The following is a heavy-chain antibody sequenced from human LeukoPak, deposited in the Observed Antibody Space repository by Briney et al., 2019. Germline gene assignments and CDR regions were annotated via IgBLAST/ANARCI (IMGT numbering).Heavy chain of an antibody. CDR2: INPNSGGT. Sequence: GASVKVSCQASGYTFTGYYMHWVRPAPGQGLAWMGWINPNSGGTNYAQKFQGWVTMTRDTSISTAYMELSRLRSDDTAVYYCARALYDSAVYFDYWGQGTLVTVSS. CDR1: GYTFTGYY. J-gene: IGHJ4*02. CDR3: ARALYDSAVYFDY. D-gene: IGHD5/OR15-5a*01. V-gene: IGHV1-2*04.